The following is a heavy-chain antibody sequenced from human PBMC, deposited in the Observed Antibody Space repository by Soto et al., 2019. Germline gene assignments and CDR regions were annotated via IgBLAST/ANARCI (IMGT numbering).Heavy chain of an antibody. J-gene: IGHJ4*02. V-gene: IGHV1-69*01. Sequence: QVQLVQSGAEVKKPGSSVKVSCKASGGTFSSYAISWVRQAPGQGLEWMGGIIPIFGTANYAQMFQGRVTITADESTSTAYLELSSLRSEDTAVYYCARDLRDYVWGSYRYRGPFDYWGQGTLVTVSS. CDR1: GGTFSSYA. D-gene: IGHD3-16*02. CDR3: ARDLRDYVWGSYRYRGPFDY. CDR2: IIPIFGTA.